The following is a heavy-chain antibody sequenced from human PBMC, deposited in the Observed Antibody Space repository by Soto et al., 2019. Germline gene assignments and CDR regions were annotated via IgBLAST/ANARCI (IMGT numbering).Heavy chain of an antibody. Sequence: LRLSCAASGFTFSSYAMSWVRQAPGKGLEWVSAISGSGGSTYYAGSVKGRFTIARDNSKNTLYLQMNSLTAEDTAVYYCAKVSGYGYWGQGTLVTVSS. V-gene: IGHV3-23*01. CDR3: AKVSGYGY. CDR1: GFTFSSYA. CDR2: ISGSGGST. J-gene: IGHJ4*02. D-gene: IGHD6-25*01.